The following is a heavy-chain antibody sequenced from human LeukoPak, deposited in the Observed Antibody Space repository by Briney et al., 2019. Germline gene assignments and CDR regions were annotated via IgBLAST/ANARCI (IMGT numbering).Heavy chain of an antibody. D-gene: IGHD3-22*01. CDR1: GYTFTSYG. CDR3: ARITMIVTDWFDP. CDR2: ISAYNGST. V-gene: IGHV1-18*01. Sequence: ASVKVSCKSSGYTFTSYGIGWVRQAPGQGLEWMGWISAYNGSTNYAQKLQGRVTMTTDTSTSTAYMELRSLRSDDTAVYYCARITMIVTDWFDPWAREPWSPSPQ. J-gene: IGHJ5*02.